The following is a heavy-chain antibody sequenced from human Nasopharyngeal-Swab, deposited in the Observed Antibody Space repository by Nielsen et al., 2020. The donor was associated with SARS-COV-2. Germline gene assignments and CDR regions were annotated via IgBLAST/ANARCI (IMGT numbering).Heavy chain of an antibody. V-gene: IGHV3-30*03. Sequence: GESLKISCAASGFTFSSYCMHWVRQAPGKGLEWVAVISYDGSNKYYADSVKGRFTISRDNSKNTLYLQMNSLRVEDTAVYYCARETAVAGDYYCEYWGQGTLVAVSS. J-gene: IGHJ4*02. CDR2: ISYDGSNK. CDR1: GFTFSSYC. D-gene: IGHD6-19*01. CDR3: ARETAVAGDYYCEY.